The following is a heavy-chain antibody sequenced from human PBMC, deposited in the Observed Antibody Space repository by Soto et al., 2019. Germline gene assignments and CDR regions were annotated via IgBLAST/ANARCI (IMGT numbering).Heavy chain of an antibody. CDR1: GFTFSSYS. V-gene: IGHV3-21*01. Sequence: GGSLRLSCAASGFTFSSYSMNWVRQAPGKGLEWVSSISSSSSYIYYADSVKGRFTISRDNAKNSLYLQMNSLRAEDTAVYYCAREERDIVASQKYYYYYMDVWGKGTTVTVSS. CDR2: ISSSSSYI. D-gene: IGHD5-12*01. J-gene: IGHJ6*03. CDR3: AREERDIVASQKYYYYYMDV.